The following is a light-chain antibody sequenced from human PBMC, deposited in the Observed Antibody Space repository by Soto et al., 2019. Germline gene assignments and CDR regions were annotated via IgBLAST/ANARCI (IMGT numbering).Light chain of an antibody. CDR3: QQSYSTPPWT. V-gene: IGKV1-39*01. CDR1: QSISSY. CDR2: AAS. Sequence: DVQMTQSPSSLCASVGGRVTITWRASQSISSYLNWYQQRPGKATNLLIYAASSLQSGVPSRFSGSGSGTDFTLTLRSLQPEDFSDYDCQQSYSTPPWTFGQGTKVDIK. J-gene: IGKJ1*01.